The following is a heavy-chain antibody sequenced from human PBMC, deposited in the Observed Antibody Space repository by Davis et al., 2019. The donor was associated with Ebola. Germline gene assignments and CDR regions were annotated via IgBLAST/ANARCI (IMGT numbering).Heavy chain of an antibody. CDR3: ARGVAAADYYFDY. CDR2: INPNSGGT. D-gene: IGHD6-13*01. V-gene: IGHV1-2*02. Sequence: AASVKVSCQASGYTFTGYYMHWVRQAPGQGLEWMGWINPNSGGTNYAQKFQGRVTMTRDTSISTAYMELSSLRSEDTAVYYCARGVAAADYYFDYWGQGTLVTVSS. J-gene: IGHJ4*02. CDR1: GYTFTGYY.